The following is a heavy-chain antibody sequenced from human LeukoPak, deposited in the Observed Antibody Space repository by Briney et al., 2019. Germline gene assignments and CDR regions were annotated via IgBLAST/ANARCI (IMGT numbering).Heavy chain of an antibody. Sequence: GGSLRLSCAASGFTFSSYAMSWFRQAPGKGLEWVSGISGSGDNTYYADSVKGRFTISRDNSKNTLYVQVNSLGTEDTAAYYCAKDLSSSWYHFDYWGQGTLVTVSS. CDR1: GFTFSSYA. D-gene: IGHD6-13*01. V-gene: IGHV3-23*01. J-gene: IGHJ4*02. CDR2: ISGSGDNT. CDR3: AKDLSSSWYHFDY.